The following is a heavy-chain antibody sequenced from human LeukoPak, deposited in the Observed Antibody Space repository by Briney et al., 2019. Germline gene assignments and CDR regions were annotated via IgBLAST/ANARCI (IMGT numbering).Heavy chain of an antibody. V-gene: IGHV3-21*01. CDR2: ISSSSSYI. CDR3: AKEGGYYYDSSGYYPLEYFQH. D-gene: IGHD3-22*01. Sequence: GGSLRLSCAASGFTFSSYSMNWVRQAPGKGLEWVSSISSSSSYIYYADSVKGRFTISRDNAKNSLYLQMNSLRAEDTAVYYCAKEGGYYYDSSGYYPLEYFQHWGQGTLVTVSS. J-gene: IGHJ1*01. CDR1: GFTFSSYS.